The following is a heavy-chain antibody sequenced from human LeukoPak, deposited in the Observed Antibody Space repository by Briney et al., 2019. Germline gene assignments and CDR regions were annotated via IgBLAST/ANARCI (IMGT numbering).Heavy chain of an antibody. CDR3: ARISLTMRDAFDI. CDR1: GGSISSYY. D-gene: IGHD4/OR15-4a*01. Sequence: SETLSLTCTVSGGSISSYYWSWIRQPPGKGLEWIGYVYKSGGTNYNPSLKGRVTISVDTSKNQFSLKLSSVTTADTAVYYCARISLTMRDAFDIWGQGTTVTVST. V-gene: IGHV4-59*01. CDR2: VYKSGGT. J-gene: IGHJ3*02.